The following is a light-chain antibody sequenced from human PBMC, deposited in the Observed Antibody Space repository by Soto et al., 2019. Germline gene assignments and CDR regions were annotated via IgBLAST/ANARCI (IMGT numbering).Light chain of an antibody. Sequence: EIVLTQSPGPLSLSPGERATLSCRASQSVSSTYLAWYQQKPGQAPRLLIYRTSTRATGIPDRFSGSGSGTDFTLTISRLEPEDFAVYYCQQYGSSPRTFGQGTRLEIK. CDR1: QSVSSTY. CDR3: QQYGSSPRT. CDR2: RTS. V-gene: IGKV3-20*01. J-gene: IGKJ5*01.